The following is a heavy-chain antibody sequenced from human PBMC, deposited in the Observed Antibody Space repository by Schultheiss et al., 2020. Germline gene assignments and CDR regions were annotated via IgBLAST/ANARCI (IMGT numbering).Heavy chain of an antibody. CDR3: AKSIPSRFYYYMDV. Sequence: GGSLRLSCAASGFTFRSYAMSWVRQAPGKGLEWVSAISDSGDSTFYADSVKGRFTISRDNSKNTLFLQMNSLRAEDTALYYCAKSIPSRFYYYMDVWGKGTTVTVSS. J-gene: IGHJ6*03. V-gene: IGHV3-23*01. CDR1: GFTFRSYA. CDR2: ISDSGDST.